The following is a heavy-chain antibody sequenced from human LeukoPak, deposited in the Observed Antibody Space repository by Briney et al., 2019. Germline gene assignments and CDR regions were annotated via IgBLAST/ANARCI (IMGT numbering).Heavy chain of an antibody. J-gene: IGHJ3*02. Sequence: PGGSLRLSCGFTVSSNYMSWVRQAPGKGLEWVSLTHNDGRTYYADSVKGRFTISRDNSGDSLYLQMNTLRAEDTAVYYCARGENGTGEAFDIWGQGTMVTVSS. CDR1: FTVSSNY. CDR3: ARGENGTGEAFDI. D-gene: IGHD7-27*01. V-gene: IGHV3-53*01. CDR2: THNDGRT.